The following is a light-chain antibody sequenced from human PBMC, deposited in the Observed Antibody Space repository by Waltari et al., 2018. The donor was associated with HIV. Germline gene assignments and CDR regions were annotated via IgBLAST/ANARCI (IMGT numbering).Light chain of an antibody. J-gene: IGKJ2*01. CDR3: QQYHSYPYT. V-gene: IGKV1-5*03. CDR1: QSISTW. Sequence: DIQMTQSPSTLSASVGDRVPFTCRASQSISTWLAWYQQKPGKAPKVLIYKASTLEIGAPLSFSGSGAGTEFTLTISSLHPDEFATYYSQQYHSYPYTFGQGTHLEIK. CDR2: KAS.